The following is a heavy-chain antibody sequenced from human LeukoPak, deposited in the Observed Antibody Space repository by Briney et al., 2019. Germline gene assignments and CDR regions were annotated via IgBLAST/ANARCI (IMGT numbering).Heavy chain of an antibody. CDR1: GFTFSSYS. CDR3: ARARGYSYGYSDY. Sequence: GGSLRLSCAASGFTFSSYSMNWVRQAPGKGLEWVSYISSSSSIMDYADSVKGRFTISRDNAKNSLYLQMNCLRAEDTAVYYCARARGYSYGYSDYWGQGTLVTVSS. V-gene: IGHV3-48*01. D-gene: IGHD5-18*01. J-gene: IGHJ4*02. CDR2: ISSSSSIM.